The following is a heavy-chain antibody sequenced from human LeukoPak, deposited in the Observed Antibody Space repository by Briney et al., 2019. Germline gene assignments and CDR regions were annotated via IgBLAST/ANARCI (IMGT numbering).Heavy chain of an antibody. CDR1: GGTFSSYA. V-gene: IGHV1-69*13. Sequence: GASVKVSCTASGGTFSSYAISWVRQAPGQGLEWMGGIIPIFGTANYAQKFQGRVTITADESTSTAYMELSSLRSEDTAVYYCARVRDYHDSSGYLDYWGQGTLVTVSS. J-gene: IGHJ4*02. CDR3: ARVRDYHDSSGYLDY. D-gene: IGHD3-22*01. CDR2: IIPIFGTA.